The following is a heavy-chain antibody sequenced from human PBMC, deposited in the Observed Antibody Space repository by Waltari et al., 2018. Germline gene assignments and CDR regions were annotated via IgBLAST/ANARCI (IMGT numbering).Heavy chain of an antibody. D-gene: IGHD2-8*01. J-gene: IGHJ2*01. CDR2: IYYSGST. CDR1: GGSLSSSSSY. CDR3: ARHPAMTIMLWYFDL. Sequence: QLQLQESGPGLVKPSETLSLTCTVSGGSLSSSSSYWGWSRQPPGKGLEWIGSIYYSGSTYYNPSLKSRVTISVDTSKNQFSLKLSSVTAADTAVYYCARHPAMTIMLWYFDLWGRGTLVTVSS. V-gene: IGHV4-39*01.